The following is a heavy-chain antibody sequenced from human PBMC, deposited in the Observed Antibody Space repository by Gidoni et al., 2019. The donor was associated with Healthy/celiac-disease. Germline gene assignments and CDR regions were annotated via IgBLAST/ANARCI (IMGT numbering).Heavy chain of an antibody. V-gene: IGHV3-30*18. CDR3: AKEGISMVRGVIESDGMDV. D-gene: IGHD3-10*01. CDR2: ISYDGSNK. J-gene: IGHJ6*02. Sequence: QVQLVESGVGVVQPGRSLRLSCAASGFTLSGYGMNWVRQAPGKGLEWVAVISYDGSNKDYAYSVKGRFNIPRVNSKNTLYLQMNILRAEDTAVYYCAKEGISMVRGVIESDGMDVWGQGTTVTGSS. CDR1: GFTLSGYG.